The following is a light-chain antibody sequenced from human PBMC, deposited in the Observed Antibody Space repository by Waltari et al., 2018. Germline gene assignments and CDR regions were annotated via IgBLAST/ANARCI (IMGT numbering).Light chain of an antibody. CDR3: QQYNNWWT. Sequence: EIVMTQSPAPLSVSPGERATLSCRASQSVSSNLAWYQQKPGQAPRLLIYGASTRATGIPARFSGRGSGTEFTLTISSLQSEDFAVYYCQQYNNWWTFGQGTKVEIK. J-gene: IGKJ1*01. CDR2: GAS. V-gene: IGKV3-15*01. CDR1: QSVSSN.